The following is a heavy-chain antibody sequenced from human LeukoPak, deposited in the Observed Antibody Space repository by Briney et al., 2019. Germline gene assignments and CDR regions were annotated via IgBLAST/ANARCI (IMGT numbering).Heavy chain of an antibody. D-gene: IGHD6-19*01. CDR3: ARGVAVAGTFDAFDI. CDR1: GYTFTSYY. CDR2: INPSGGST. Sequence: ASVKVSCKASGYTFTSYYMHWVRQAPGQGLEWMGIINPSGGSTSYAQKFQGRVTMTRDTSTSTVYMELSSLRSEDTAVYYCARGVAVAGTFDAFDIWGQGTMVTVSS. J-gene: IGHJ3*02. V-gene: IGHV1-46*01.